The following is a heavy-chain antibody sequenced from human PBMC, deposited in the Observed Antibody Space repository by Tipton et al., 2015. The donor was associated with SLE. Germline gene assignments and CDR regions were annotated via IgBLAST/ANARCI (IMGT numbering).Heavy chain of an antibody. J-gene: IGHJ6*02. D-gene: IGHD4-17*01. CDR3: ARDGTVTGDGMDV. Sequence: TLSLTCAVSGYSISSGYYWGWIRQPPGKGLEWIGSIYYSGSTNYNPSLKSRVTIPVDTSKNQFSLKLSSVTAADTAVYYCARDGTVTGDGMDVWGQGTTVTVSS. CDR1: GYSISSGYY. CDR2: IYYSGST. V-gene: IGHV4-38-2*02.